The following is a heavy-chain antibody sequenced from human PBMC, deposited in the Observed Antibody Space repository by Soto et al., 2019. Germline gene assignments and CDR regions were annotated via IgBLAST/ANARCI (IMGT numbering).Heavy chain of an antibody. CDR2: ISHWGKT. CDR3: ARDLDGSGSYYTDY. CDR1: GYTFTNYG. D-gene: IGHD3-10*01. J-gene: IGHJ4*02. Sequence: ASVKVSCKASGYTFTNYGISWVRQAPGQGLEWMGWISHWGKTNYAQKLQGRVTMTTDTSASTAFMELRSLRSDDTAMYFCARDLDGSGSYYTDYWGQGXLVTVSS. V-gene: IGHV1-18*01.